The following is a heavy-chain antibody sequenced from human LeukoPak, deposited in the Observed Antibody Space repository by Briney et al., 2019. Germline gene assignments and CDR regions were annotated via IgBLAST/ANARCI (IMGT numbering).Heavy chain of an antibody. Sequence: ASVKVSCKASGGTFSSYAISWVRQAPGQGLEWMGGIIPIFGTANYAQKFQGRVTITADESTSTAYMELSSLRSEDTAVYYCARLLGYDFSGYYYYYMDVWGKGTTVTISS. D-gene: IGHD3-3*01. CDR2: IIPIFGTA. J-gene: IGHJ6*03. V-gene: IGHV1-69*13. CDR3: ARLLGYDFSGYYYYYMDV. CDR1: GGTFSSYA.